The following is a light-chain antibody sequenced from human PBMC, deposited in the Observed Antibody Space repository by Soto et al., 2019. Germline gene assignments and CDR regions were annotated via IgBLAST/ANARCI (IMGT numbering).Light chain of an antibody. CDR1: QGISIY. V-gene: IGKV1-5*01. CDR3: QQYNSYSPKWT. Sequence: DIQMTQSPSSLSASLGERVTITCRASQGISIYLAWYQQKPGKVPKLLIYDASSLESGVPSRFSGSGSGTEFTLIISSLQPDDFATYYCQQYNSYSPKWTFGQGTKVDIK. J-gene: IGKJ1*01. CDR2: DAS.